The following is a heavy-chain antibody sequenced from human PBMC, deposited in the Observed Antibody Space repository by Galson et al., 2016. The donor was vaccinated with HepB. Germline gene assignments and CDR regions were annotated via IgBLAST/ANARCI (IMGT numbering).Heavy chain of an antibody. Sequence: SVKVSCKASGHTFTTYAIHWARQAPGQRLEWMGWINAGDHNTRFSQRFQDRVTIRRDTSASTTYMELSSLRFDDTAVYYCASLFGTTGAFDIWGQGTMVTVSS. CDR2: INAGDHNT. V-gene: IGHV1-3*01. J-gene: IGHJ3*02. CDR1: GHTFTTYA. CDR3: ASLFGTTGAFDI. D-gene: IGHD1-1*01.